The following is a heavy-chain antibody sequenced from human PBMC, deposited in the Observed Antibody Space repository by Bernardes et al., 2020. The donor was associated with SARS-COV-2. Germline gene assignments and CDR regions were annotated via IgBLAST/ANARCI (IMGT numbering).Heavy chain of an antibody. CDR3: ARDVRYFRCGGSWFDP. J-gene: IGHJ5*02. D-gene: IGHD3-9*01. CDR1: GGSISSYY. CDR2: IYTSTST. V-gene: IGHV4-4*07. Sequence: SEPLSLTCTVSGGSISSYYGSWIRQPAAKGLERIWRIYTSTSTNYNPSLKSRVTMSVDTSKNQFSLELSSVTAADTSVYDWARDVRYFRCGGSWFDPWSQRKVVTVSS.